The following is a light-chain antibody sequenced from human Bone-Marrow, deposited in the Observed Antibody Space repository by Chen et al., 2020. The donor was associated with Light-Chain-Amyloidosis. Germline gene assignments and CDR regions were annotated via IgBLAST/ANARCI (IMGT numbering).Light chain of an antibody. V-gene: IGLV3-21*02. CDR2: DDS. CDR3: QVWDRSSDRPV. J-gene: IGLJ3*02. CDR1: NIGSTS. Sequence: SYALPQPSSVSVAPGQTATIACGGNNIGSTSVHWYQQTPGQAPLLVVYDDSDRPSGIPERLSGSNSGNTATLTISRVEAGDEADYYCQVWDRSSDRPVFGGGTKLTVL.